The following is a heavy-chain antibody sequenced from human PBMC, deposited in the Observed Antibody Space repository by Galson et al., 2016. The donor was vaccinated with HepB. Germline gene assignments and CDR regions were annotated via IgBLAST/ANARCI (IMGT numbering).Heavy chain of an antibody. V-gene: IGHV3-11*06. CDR1: GFTFSTYY. D-gene: IGHD6-19*01. CDR3: VWAWDSSGWFPTFDAFDL. Sequence: SLRLSCAASGFTFSTYYMGWVRQAPGRGLEWVAYISNSGVNTHYAGSVNGRFSISRDNAKNSVFLQMNSLRAEDTALYYCVWAWDSSGWFPTFDAFDLWGQGTMVTVSS. CDR2: ISNSGVNT. J-gene: IGHJ3*01.